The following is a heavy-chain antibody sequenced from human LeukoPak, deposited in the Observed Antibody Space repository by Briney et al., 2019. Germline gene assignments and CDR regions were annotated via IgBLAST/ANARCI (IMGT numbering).Heavy chain of an antibody. CDR2: INPSGGST. D-gene: IGHD3-10*01. Sequence: ASVKVSCKASGYTFTSYYMHWVRQAPGQGLEWMGIINPSGGSTSYAQKFQGRVTMTRDTSISTVYMELSRLRSDDTAVYYCARDLARGVKYFQHWGQGTLVTVSS. CDR1: GYTFTSYY. CDR3: ARDLARGVKYFQH. V-gene: IGHV1-46*01. J-gene: IGHJ1*01.